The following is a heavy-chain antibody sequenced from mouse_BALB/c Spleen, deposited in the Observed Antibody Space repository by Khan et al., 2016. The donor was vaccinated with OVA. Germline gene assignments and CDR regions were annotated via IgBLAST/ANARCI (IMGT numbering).Heavy chain of an antibody. CDR3: TRERIDY. V-gene: IGHV1-7*01. CDR2: INPTSGYT. Sequence: QIQLVQSGAELAKPGASVKMSCKASGYTFTTYWMHWVKQRLGQGLEWIGYINPTSGYTDYNDKFKDRATLSADKSSSTAYMQLNSLTSEDSAVYYCTRERIDYWGQGTTLTVSS. CDR1: GYTFTTYW. J-gene: IGHJ2*01.